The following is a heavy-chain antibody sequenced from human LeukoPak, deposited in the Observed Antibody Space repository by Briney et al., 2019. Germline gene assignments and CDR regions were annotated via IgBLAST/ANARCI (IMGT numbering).Heavy chain of an antibody. J-gene: IGHJ6*03. V-gene: IGHV3-23*01. CDR1: GFTFSSYA. CDR2: ISGSGGST. CDR3: AKSPLPIPHHYYYYMDV. Sequence: GGSLRLSCAASGFTFSSYAMSWVRQAPGKGLEWVSAISGSGGSTYYADSVKGRFTISRDNSKNTLYLQMNSLRAEDTAVYYCAKSPLPIPHHYYYYMDVWGKGTTVTVSS.